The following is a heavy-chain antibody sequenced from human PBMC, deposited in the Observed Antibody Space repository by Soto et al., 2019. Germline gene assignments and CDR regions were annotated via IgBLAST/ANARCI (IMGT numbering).Heavy chain of an antibody. Sequence: QVQLVQSGAEVKKPGASVKVSCKASGYTFTSYGINWVRQAPGQGLEWMGWISAYNGNTNYAQKLQGRVTMTTDTSTRTAYMDLRSLRSDDTAVYYCAKHDGYSNGYWVNWGQGTLVTVSS. CDR1: GYTFTSYG. D-gene: IGHD6-19*01. CDR3: AKHDGYSNGYWVN. J-gene: IGHJ4*02. V-gene: IGHV1-18*01. CDR2: ISAYNGNT.